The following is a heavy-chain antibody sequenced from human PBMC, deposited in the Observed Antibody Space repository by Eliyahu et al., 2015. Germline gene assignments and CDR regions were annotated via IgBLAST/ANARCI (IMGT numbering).Heavy chain of an antibody. Sequence: QVQLVESGGGVVQPGRSLRLSCAAAGFTFGNYPMXWVRQAPGKGREWVAVISYDGSNTYYADSVKGRVTISRDSSTNTLYLQMNSLRAEDTAVFYCARDAGVGSNLFQYYYMDVWGKGTTVTVSS. J-gene: IGHJ6*03. CDR2: ISYDGSNT. D-gene: IGHD3-10*01. CDR3: ARDAGVGSNLFQYYYMDV. CDR1: GFTFGNYP. V-gene: IGHV3-30-3*01.